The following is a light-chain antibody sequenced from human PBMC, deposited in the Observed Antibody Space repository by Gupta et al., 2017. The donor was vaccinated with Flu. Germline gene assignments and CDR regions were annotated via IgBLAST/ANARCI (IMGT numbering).Light chain of an antibody. CDR1: QSVSSY. CDR3: QQHSNWPPYS. J-gene: IGKJ2*03. V-gene: IGKV3-11*01. CDR2: DAS. Sequence: EIELTQSPATLSLSPGERATLSCRASQSVSSYLAWYQQKPGQAPRLLIYDASNRATGIPARFSGSGSGTDFTLTISSLEPEDFAVYYCQQHSNWPPYSFGQGTKLEIK.